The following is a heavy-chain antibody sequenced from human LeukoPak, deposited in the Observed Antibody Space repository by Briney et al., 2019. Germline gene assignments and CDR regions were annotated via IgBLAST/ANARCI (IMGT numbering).Heavy chain of an antibody. CDR2: INQDGSQK. Sequence: PGGSLRLSCAVSEFTFSSYWMSWFRQAPGKGLEWVANINQDGSQKFSVDSVKGRFTISRDNAKNSLSLQMNSLRVEDTAVYYCARDWFDGDYDRFDYWGQGTLVTVSS. D-gene: IGHD4-17*01. CDR1: EFTFSSYW. J-gene: IGHJ4*02. CDR3: ARDWFDGDYDRFDY. V-gene: IGHV3-7*03.